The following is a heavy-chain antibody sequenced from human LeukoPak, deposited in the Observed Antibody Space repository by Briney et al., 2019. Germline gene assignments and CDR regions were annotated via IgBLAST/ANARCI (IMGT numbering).Heavy chain of an antibody. CDR2: ISTYNGNT. Sequence: GASVKVSCKASGYTFTSYGLIWVRQAPGQGLEWMGWISTYNGNTNYVQKLQGRVTMTTDTSTSTAYMELRSLRSDDTAVYYCARLAGNGARAFDVWGQGTMVTVSS. V-gene: IGHV1-18*01. CDR1: GYTFTSYG. CDR3: ARLAGNGARAFDV. D-gene: IGHD1-1*01. J-gene: IGHJ3*01.